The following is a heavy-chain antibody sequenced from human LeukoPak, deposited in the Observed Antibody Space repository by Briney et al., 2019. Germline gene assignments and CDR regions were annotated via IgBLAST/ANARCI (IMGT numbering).Heavy chain of an antibody. CDR3: ARVTTTTLSY. CDR1: GDTVSSNSAA. J-gene: IGHJ4*02. CDR2: AYYRSKRYT. D-gene: IGHD1-7*01. V-gene: IGHV6-1*01. Sequence: QTLSLTCAVSGDTVSSNSAAWDWITQSPSRGLEWLGRAYYRSKRYTDYAVSVKSRITINPDTSKNQFSLQLNSVTPEDTAVYYCARVTTTTLSYWGQGTLVTVSS.